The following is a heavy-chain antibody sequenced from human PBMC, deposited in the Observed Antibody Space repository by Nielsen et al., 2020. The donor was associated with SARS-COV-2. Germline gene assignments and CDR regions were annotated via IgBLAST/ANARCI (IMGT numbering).Heavy chain of an antibody. CDR3: ASSAPPSGFNWFDP. CDR2: MYSAGTT. J-gene: IGHJ5*02. V-gene: IGHV3-53*04. Sequence: GGSLRLSCAASGFIVSNNYMSWVRQAPGKGLEWVSVMYSAGTTYYADTVKGRFTISRHSSENSLYLQMNSLRSDDTAVYYCASSAPPSGFNWFDPWGQGTLVTVSS. D-gene: IGHD3-22*01. CDR1: GFIVSNNY.